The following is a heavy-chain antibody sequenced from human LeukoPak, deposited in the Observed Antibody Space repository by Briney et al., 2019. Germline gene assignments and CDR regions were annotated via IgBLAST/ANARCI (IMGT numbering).Heavy chain of an antibody. CDR1: GFTFIDYD. CDR3: ARDSVDIVAGGEYYFDY. D-gene: IGHD5-12*01. J-gene: IGHJ4*02. V-gene: IGHV3-13*01. CDR2: IGIRGDT. Sequence: GGSLRLSCAASGFTFIDYDMHWVRQVIGKGLEWVSTIGIRGDTHYSGSVKGRFTISRDNAKNSLYLQMNSLRAEDTAVYYCARDSVDIVAGGEYYFDYWGQGTLVTVSS.